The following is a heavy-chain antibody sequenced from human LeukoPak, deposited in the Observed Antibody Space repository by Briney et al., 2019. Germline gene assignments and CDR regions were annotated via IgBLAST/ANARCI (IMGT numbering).Heavy chain of an antibody. CDR3: ARLLRFFGTGYYYGMDV. CDR1: GGSFSGYY. D-gene: IGHD3-3*01. Sequence: NPSKTLSLTCAVYGGSFSGYYWSWIRQPPGKGLEWIGEINHSGSTNYNPSLKSRVTISVDTSKNQFSLKLSSVTAADTAVYYCARLLRFFGTGYYYGMDVWGQGTTVTVSS. V-gene: IGHV4-34*01. J-gene: IGHJ6*02. CDR2: INHSGST.